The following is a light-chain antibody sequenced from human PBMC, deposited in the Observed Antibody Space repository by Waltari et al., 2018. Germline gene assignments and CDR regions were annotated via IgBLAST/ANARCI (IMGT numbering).Light chain of an antibody. J-gene: IGKJ4*01. CDR2: WAS. CDR1: PSVLYSTTNKNY. V-gene: IGKV4-1*01. CDR3: QQSYSSPLT. Sequence: DIVMNQSPDSLALSLGERATINCKSSPSVLYSTTNKNYLGWNQQKPGQPPKLLIYWASIREPGVPDLFSGSGSGTDFTLTISSLQAEDVAVYYCQQSYSSPLTFGGGTKVEIK.